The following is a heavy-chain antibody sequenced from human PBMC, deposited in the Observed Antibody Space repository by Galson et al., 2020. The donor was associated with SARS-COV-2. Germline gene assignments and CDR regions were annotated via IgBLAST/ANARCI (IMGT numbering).Heavy chain of an antibody. D-gene: IGHD2-8*02. V-gene: IGHV3-23*01. J-gene: IGHJ3*02. CDR2: ISATGGST. Sequence: GESLKISCVASGFTFSMNWVRQAPGKGLEWVSGISATGGSTYYADSVKGRFTISRDNSKNTLYLQMNSLRAEDTAVYYCAKDRTKGFVLEPAYAFDIWGQGTMVTVSS. CDR3: AKDRTKGFVLEPAYAFDI. CDR1: GFTFS.